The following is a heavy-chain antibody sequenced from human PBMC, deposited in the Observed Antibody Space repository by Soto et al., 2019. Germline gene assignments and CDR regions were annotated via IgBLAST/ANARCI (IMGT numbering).Heavy chain of an antibody. J-gene: IGHJ4*02. CDR3: ARTSYYYDTSGYYYFDY. D-gene: IGHD3-22*01. V-gene: IGHV4-61*01. Sequence: PSETLSLTCTVSAGSVNSGSFYWSWIRQPPRKGLEWIGYIYYSGSTNYNPSLKSRVTISVDTSKNRFSLKLSSVTAADTAVYYCARTSYYYDTSGYYYFDYWGQGTLVTVSS. CDR1: AGSVNSGSFY. CDR2: IYYSGST.